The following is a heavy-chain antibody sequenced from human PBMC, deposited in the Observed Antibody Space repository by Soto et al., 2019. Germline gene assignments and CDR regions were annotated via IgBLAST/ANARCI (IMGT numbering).Heavy chain of an antibody. V-gene: IGHV1-18*01. Sequence: QVQLVQSGAEVKKPGASVKVSCKASGYTFTSYGISWVRQAPGQGLEWMGWISAYNGNTNYAQKLQGRVTMTTDTATSTAYMELRSLISDDTAVYYCARDLPPRSYCSGGSCYPSGYWGQGTLVTVSS. D-gene: IGHD2-15*01. CDR3: ARDLPPRSYCSGGSCYPSGY. J-gene: IGHJ4*02. CDR2: ISAYNGNT. CDR1: GYTFTSYG.